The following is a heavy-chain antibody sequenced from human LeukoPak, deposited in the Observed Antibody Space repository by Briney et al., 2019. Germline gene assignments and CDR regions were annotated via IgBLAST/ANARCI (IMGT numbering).Heavy chain of an antibody. CDR2: IYTSGTI. Sequence: TETLSLTCTVSGGSISSYYWSWIRQPAGTALEWIGRIYTSGTITYNPSLKSRVTMSVDTSKNQFSLKLSSVTAADTAVYYCARDSGTTGEVKFDPWGQGTLVTVSS. D-gene: IGHD3-10*01. V-gene: IGHV4-4*07. CDR1: GGSISSYY. CDR3: ARDSGTTGEVKFDP. J-gene: IGHJ5*02.